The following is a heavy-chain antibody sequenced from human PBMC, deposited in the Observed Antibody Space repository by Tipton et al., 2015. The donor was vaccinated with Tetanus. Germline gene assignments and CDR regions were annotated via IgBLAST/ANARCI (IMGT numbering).Heavy chain of an antibody. CDR2: IYQTDST. J-gene: IGHJ4*02. D-gene: IGHD3-22*01. Sequence: SGLVKPSQTLSLTCNVSGALITTGGYSWGWIRQPPGQGLEWLGYIYQTDSTYYNPSVRSRLTLSIQRSKNQFSLQLSSMTAADTAVVFCARSFFDGSGYKIDNWGQGTLVTVSS. CDR3: ARSFFDGSGYKIDN. V-gene: IGHV4-30-2*01. CDR1: GALITTGGYS.